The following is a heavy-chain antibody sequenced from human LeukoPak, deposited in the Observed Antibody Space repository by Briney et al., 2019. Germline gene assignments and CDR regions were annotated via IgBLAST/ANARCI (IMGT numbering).Heavy chain of an antibody. V-gene: IGHV1-2*02. Sequence: ASVKVSCKASGYTFTAYYMHWVRQAPGQGLEWMGWIHPNSGGTNYAQRFQGRVTMTRDTSISTAYMELSRLRSDDKAVYYCARDGDYGSGSYYRGFFDYWGQGTQVTVSS. CDR1: GYTFTAYY. CDR2: IHPNSGGT. CDR3: ARDGDYGSGSYYRGFFDY. D-gene: IGHD3-10*01. J-gene: IGHJ4*02.